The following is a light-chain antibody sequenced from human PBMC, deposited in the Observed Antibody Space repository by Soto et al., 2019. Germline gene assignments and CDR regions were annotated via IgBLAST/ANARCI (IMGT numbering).Light chain of an antibody. CDR1: QSVSSSY. J-gene: IGKJ1*01. Sequence: EIVLTQSPGTLSLSPGERATLSCRASQSVSSSYLAWYQKKPGQAPRLLIYGASIRATGIPERFSGSWSGTDFTLTISRLAPEDFAVYCCQQYGSSPTFGQGTKVEIK. V-gene: IGKV3-20*01. CDR3: QQYGSSPT. CDR2: GAS.